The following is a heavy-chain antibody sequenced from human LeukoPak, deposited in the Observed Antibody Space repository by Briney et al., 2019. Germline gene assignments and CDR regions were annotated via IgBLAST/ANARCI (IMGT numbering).Heavy chain of an antibody. J-gene: IGHJ3*02. D-gene: IGHD2-2*01. CDR3: ARVYCSTTRCYEAFDI. V-gene: IGHV3-11*04. Sequence: GGSLRLSCAASGFTFSDYYMSWIRQAPGKGLEWVSYISSSGSTIYYADSVKGRFTISRDNAKNSLYLQMNSLRAEDTAVYYCARVYCSTTRCYEAFDIWGQGTMVTVSS. CDR1: GFTFSDYY. CDR2: ISSSGSTI.